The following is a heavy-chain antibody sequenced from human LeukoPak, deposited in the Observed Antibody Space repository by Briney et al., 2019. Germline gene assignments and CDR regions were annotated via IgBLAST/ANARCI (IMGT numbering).Heavy chain of an antibody. CDR3: ASLVVATDAFDI. CDR2: ISSSGGST. CDR1: GFTFSSYA. Sequence: GGSLRLSCAASGFTFSSYAMSWVRQAPGKGLEWVSAISSSGGSTYYADSVKGRFTISRDNSKNTLYLQMNSLRAEDTAVYYCASLVVATDAFDIWGQGTMVTVSS. J-gene: IGHJ3*02. D-gene: IGHD3-22*01. V-gene: IGHV3-23*01.